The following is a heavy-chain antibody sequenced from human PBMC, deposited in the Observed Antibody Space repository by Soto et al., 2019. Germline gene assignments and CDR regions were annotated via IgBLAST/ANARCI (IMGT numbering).Heavy chain of an antibody. V-gene: IGHV4-4*07. J-gene: IGHJ5*02. CDR2: IFANGHT. Sequence: SETLSLTCLVSGGSISEKYWNWVRQPPGKGLEWIGLIFANGHTYYNPSLKSRVTMYVDASKNQFSLRLTSMTAPDTAVYYCVASLAASGLNWLDPWGRGTLVTVSS. CDR3: VASLAASGLNWLDP. D-gene: IGHD6-13*01. CDR1: GGSISEKY.